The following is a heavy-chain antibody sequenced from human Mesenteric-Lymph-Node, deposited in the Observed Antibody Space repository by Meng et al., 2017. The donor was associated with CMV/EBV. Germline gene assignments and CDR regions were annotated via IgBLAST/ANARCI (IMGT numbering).Heavy chain of an antibody. Sequence: GESLKISCAASGFTFSAYRMNWVRQAPGKGLEWVSVIYSGGSSTYYADSVKGRFTISRDNSKNTLYLQMNSLRAEDTAVYYCAKGDWSGIDYWGQGTLVTVSS. V-gene: IGHV3-23*03. D-gene: IGHD3-3*01. CDR2: IYSGGSST. J-gene: IGHJ4*02. CDR1: GFTFSAYR. CDR3: AKGDWSGIDY.